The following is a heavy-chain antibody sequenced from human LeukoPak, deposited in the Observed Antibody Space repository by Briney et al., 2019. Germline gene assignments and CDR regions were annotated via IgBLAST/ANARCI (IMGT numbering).Heavy chain of an antibody. D-gene: IGHD3-10*01. CDR2: IRSKANNYAT. CDR1: GFTFSGSA. CDR3: TADRGFGELLSPLDY. J-gene: IGHJ4*02. Sequence: SGGSLRLSCAASGFTFSGSAIHWVRQASGKGLEWVGRIRSKANNYATAYAASVKGRFTISRDDSKNTAYLQMDSLKTEDTAVYYCTADRGFGELLSPLDYWGQGTLVTVSS. V-gene: IGHV3-73*01.